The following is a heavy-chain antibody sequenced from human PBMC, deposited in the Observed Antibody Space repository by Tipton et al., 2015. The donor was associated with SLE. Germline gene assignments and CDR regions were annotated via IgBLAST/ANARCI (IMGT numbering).Heavy chain of an antibody. CDR3: AKEGYGGFDY. J-gene: IGHJ4*02. V-gene: IGHV1-46*01. CDR1: GYTFTRFH. Sequence: QLVQSGAEVEKPGASVKVSCKASGYTFTRFHMHWVRQAPGQGLTWLGVINPSGGTTTFAQKFQGRVTMTRDTSTSTVYMELTSLRSEDTAVYYCAKEGYGGFDYWGQGTLVTVSS. CDR2: INPSGGTT. D-gene: IGHD2-15*01.